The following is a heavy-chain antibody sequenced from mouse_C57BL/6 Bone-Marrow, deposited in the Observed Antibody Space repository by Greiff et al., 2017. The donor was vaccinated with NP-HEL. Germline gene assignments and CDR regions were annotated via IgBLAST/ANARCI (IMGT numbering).Heavy chain of an antibody. CDR3: ARSYYYGSPWFAY. CDR1: GFTFTDYY. J-gene: IGHJ3*01. D-gene: IGHD1-1*01. CDR2: IRNKANGYTT. Sequence: EVMLVESGGGLVQPGGSLSLSCAASGFTFTDYYMSWVRQPPGKALEWLGFIRNKANGYTTEYSASVKGRLTISRDNSQSILYLQMNALRAEDSATYYCARSYYYGSPWFAYWGQGTLVTVSA. V-gene: IGHV7-3*01.